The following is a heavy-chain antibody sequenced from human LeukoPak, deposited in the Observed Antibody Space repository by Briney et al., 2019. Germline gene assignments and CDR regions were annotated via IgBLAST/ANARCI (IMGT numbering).Heavy chain of an antibody. J-gene: IGHJ3*02. CDR1: GGSISSYY. V-gene: IGHV4-59*01. CDR2: IYYSGST. D-gene: IGHD4-17*01. Sequence: PSETLSLTCTVSGGSISSYYWSWIRQPPGKGLEWIGYIYYSGSTNYNPSLKSRVTISVDTSKNQFSLKLSSVTAADTAVYYCAIYGADAAFDIWGQGTMVTVSS. CDR3: AIYGADAAFDI.